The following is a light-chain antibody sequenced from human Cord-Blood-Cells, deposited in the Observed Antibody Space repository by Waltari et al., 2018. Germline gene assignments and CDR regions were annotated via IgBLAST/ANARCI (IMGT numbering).Light chain of an antibody. CDR2: GKN. Sequence: SSELTQDPAVSVALGQTVRITCQGDSLRSYYASWYQKKPGQAPVLFIYGKNNRPSGIPDRFSGSSSGNTASLTITGAQAEDEADYYFNSRDSSGNHVVFGGGTKLTVL. V-gene: IGLV3-19*01. CDR3: NSRDSSGNHVV. J-gene: IGLJ2*01. CDR1: SLRSYY.